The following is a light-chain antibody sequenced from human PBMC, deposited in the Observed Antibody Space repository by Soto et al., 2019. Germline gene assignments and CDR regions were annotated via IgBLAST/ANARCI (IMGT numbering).Light chain of an antibody. CDR2: DAS. V-gene: IGKV1-5*01. CDR3: QQYYHSCT. CDR1: QSVTDW. Sequence: DIQLTQSPSTLSASVGDRGTITCRASQSVTDWLAWYQQKPGKAPKLLNYDASSVESGVPSRFSGSGSGTVFSLTISSLQPDDFATYYCQQYYHSCTFGHGTKVEIK. J-gene: IGKJ2*02.